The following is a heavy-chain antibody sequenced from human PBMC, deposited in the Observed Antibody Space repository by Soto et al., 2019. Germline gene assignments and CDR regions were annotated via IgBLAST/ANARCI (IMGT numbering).Heavy chain of an antibody. D-gene: IGHD3-22*01. Sequence: SVTLSLTCTVSGGSIRCSSYYWGWIRQPPGKGLEWIGSIYYSGSTYYNPSLKSRVTISVDTSKNQFSLKLSSVTAADTAVYYCARSSAVITTLDYFDYWGQGTLVTVSS. J-gene: IGHJ4*02. CDR1: GGSIRCSSYY. CDR2: IYYSGST. V-gene: IGHV4-39*01. CDR3: ARSSAVITTLDYFDY.